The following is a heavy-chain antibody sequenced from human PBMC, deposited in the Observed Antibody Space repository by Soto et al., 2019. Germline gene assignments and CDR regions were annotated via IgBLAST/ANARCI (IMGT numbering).Heavy chain of an antibody. Sequence: SETLYLTCSVSGASIYNGGYFWSWIRQSPGKSLEWIGHIHNSGSHYNNPSLMSRFTISLETSKSQISLRLSSVTAADTAIYYCARLGAHYQSLDPWGPGTLVTVSS. CDR3: ARLGAHYQSLDP. D-gene: IGHD2-2*01. CDR1: GASIYNGGYF. CDR2: IHNSGSH. V-gene: IGHV4-30-2*06. J-gene: IGHJ5*02.